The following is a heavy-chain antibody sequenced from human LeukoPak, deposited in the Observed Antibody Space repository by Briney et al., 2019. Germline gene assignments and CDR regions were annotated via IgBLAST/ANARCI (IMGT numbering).Heavy chain of an antibody. CDR1: GFTLSSNY. CDR3: ARELRWQGTDFDY. J-gene: IGHJ4*02. V-gene: IGHV3-66*01. D-gene: IGHD5-24*01. Sequence: PGGSLRLSCAASGFTLSSNYMSWVRQAPGKGLEWVSVIYSGGSTYYAASVKGRFTISRDNSKNTLYLQMNSLRAEDTAVYYCARELRWQGTDFDYWGQGTLVTVSS. CDR2: IYSGGST.